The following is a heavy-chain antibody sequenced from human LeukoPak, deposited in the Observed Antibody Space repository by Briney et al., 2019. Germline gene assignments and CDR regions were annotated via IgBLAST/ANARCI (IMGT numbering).Heavy chain of an antibody. J-gene: IGHJ4*02. V-gene: IGHV1-2*02. CDR2: INPNSGGT. D-gene: IGHD3-22*01. CDR3: ASLYYYDSSGHPR. CDR1: GYTFTGYF. Sequence: ASVKVSCKASGYTFTGYFVHWVRQAPGQGLEWMGWINPNSGGTNYAQKFQGRVTMTRDTSISTAYMELSRLRSDDTAVYYCASLYYYDSSGHPRWGQGTLVTVSS.